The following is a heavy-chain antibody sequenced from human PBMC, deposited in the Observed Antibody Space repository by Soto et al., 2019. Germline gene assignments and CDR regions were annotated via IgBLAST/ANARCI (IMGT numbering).Heavy chain of an antibody. CDR2: IYYSGST. CDR3: ARIDSNYYYYGMDV. J-gene: IGHJ6*02. V-gene: IGHV4-31*03. Sequence: QVQLQESGPGLVKPSQTLSLTCTVSGGSISSGGYYWSWIRQHPGKGLEWIGYIYYSGSTYYNPSLKSRVTISVDTSKNQFSLKLSSVTAADTAVYYCARIDSNYYYYGMDVWGQGTTVTVSS. CDR1: GGSISSGGYY. D-gene: IGHD6-13*01.